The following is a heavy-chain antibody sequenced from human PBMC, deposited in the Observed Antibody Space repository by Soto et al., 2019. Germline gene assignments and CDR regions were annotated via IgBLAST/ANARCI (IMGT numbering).Heavy chain of an antibody. J-gene: IGHJ6*02. CDR2: IIPIFDAP. CDR1: GGTFSSYA. Sequence: QVQLLQSGAEVKSPGSSVKVSCKASGGTFSSYAINWVRQAHGQGLEWLGGIIPIFDAPSYAQKFQDRVTITADESTTTAYMEVRSLSTEDTAVYHCATTTRRKDVYLFYGMDVWGQGTTVTASS. V-gene: IGHV1-69*01. CDR3: ATTTRRKDVYLFYGMDV. D-gene: IGHD3-16*01.